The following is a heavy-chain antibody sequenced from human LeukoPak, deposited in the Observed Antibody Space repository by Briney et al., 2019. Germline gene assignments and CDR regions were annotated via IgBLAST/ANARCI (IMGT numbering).Heavy chain of an antibody. Sequence: GGSLSLSCAASGFSFSSYSMSWVRQAPGKGLEWVSYISSSGSTIYYADSVKGRFTISRDNAKNSLYLQMNSLRAEDTAVYYCARDLAVAGPAPFDYWGQGTLVTVSS. CDR1: GFSFSSYS. CDR3: ARDLAVAGPAPFDY. D-gene: IGHD6-19*01. CDR2: ISSSGSTI. V-gene: IGHV3-48*04. J-gene: IGHJ4*02.